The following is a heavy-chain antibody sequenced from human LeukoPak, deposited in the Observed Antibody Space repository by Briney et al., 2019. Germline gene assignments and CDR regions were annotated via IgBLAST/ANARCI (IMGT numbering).Heavy chain of an antibody. CDR2: VSPNSANT. J-gene: IGHJ4*02. CDR1: GYTFTSYD. V-gene: IGHV1-8*01. Sequence: ASVKVSCKASGYTFTSYDVNWVRQATGQGHEWMGWVSPNSANTAYAQKFQGRVTMTRNTSISTAYMELSSLRSEDTAVYYCAIKLSSGGYWGQGTLVTVSS. CDR3: AIKLSSGGY. D-gene: IGHD3-22*01.